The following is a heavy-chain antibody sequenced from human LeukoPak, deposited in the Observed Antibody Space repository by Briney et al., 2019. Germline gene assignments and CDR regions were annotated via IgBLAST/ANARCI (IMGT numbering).Heavy chain of an antibody. CDR1: GDSISGYY. CDR3: ATYRGQVRDFDY. Sequence: PSETLSLTCTVSGDSISGYYWNWFRQPPGKGLEWIGYIYYSGRTNYNPSLNSRVTVSVDTSKNQLSLRLNSVTAADTAVYYCATYRGQVRDFDYWGQGTLVTVSS. J-gene: IGHJ4*02. D-gene: IGHD4-11*01. CDR2: IYYSGRT. V-gene: IGHV4-59*01.